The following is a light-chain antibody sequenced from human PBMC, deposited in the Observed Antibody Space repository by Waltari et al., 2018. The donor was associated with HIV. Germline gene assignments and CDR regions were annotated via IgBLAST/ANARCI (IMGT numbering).Light chain of an antibody. CDR3: SSYTSSGPRYVL. J-gene: IGLJ2*01. Sequence: ALTQPASVSGSPGQSTTISCSGTTGDADGYNFVSWHQKHPGKAPKLIIYNVSSRPSGVSIRFSGSRSANTASLTISGLQVEDEADYFCSSYTSSGPRYVLFGGGTRLTVL. V-gene: IGLV2-14*03. CDR2: NVS. CDR1: TGDADGYNF.